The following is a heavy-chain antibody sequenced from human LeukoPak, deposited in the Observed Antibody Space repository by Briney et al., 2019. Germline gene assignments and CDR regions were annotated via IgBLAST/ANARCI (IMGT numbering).Heavy chain of an antibody. CDR3: ARGRMEWLLWRGFVSDY. J-gene: IGHJ4*02. Sequence: ASVKVSCKASGYTFTSYDINWVRQATGQGLEWMGWMNPNSGNTGYAQKFQGRVTMTRNTSISTAYMELSSLRPEDTAVYYCARGRMEWLLWRGFVSDYWGQGTLVTVSS. CDR2: MNPNSGNT. V-gene: IGHV1-8*01. CDR1: GYTFTSYD. D-gene: IGHD3-3*01.